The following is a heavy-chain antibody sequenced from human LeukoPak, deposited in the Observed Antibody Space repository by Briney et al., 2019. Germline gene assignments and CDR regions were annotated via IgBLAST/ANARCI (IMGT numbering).Heavy chain of an antibody. CDR2: IGTAGDT. D-gene: IGHD3-22*01. Sequence: KPGGSLRLSCAASGFTFSSYDMHWVRQATGKGLEWVSAIGTAGDTYYPGSVKGRFTISRENAKNSLYLQMNSLRAGDTAVYYCARGPPNYDSSAYYFLDYWGQGTLVTVSS. V-gene: IGHV3-13*01. CDR3: ARGPPNYDSSAYYFLDY. J-gene: IGHJ4*02. CDR1: GFTFSSYD.